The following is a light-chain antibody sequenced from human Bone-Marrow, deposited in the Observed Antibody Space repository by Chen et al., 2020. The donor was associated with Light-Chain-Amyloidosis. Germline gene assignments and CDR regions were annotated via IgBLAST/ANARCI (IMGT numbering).Light chain of an antibody. V-gene: IGLV2-8*01. Sequence: SAPTQPPPSSGSPGQSVTISSTGTNSHFGRYYHLSWYQQHPGKAPKFLIYEVIKRSSGFPDRFSGSKSGNTASLTVSGLQAEDEADYYCCSYAGDSWVFGGGTNLTVL. CDR1: NSHFGRYYH. CDR3: CSYAGDSWV. J-gene: IGLJ3*02. CDR2: EVI.